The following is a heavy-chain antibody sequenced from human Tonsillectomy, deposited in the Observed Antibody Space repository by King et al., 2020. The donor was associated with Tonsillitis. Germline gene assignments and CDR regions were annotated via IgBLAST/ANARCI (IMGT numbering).Heavy chain of an antibody. Sequence: QLVQSGAEVKKPGASVKVSCKASGYTFTGYYMHWVRQAPGQGLEWRGWINPNSGGTNYAQKFQGRVTMTRDTSITTAYMELSSLRSDDTAVYYCARCSSGWYNWFDPWGQGTLVTVSS. J-gene: IGHJ5*02. CDR3: ARCSSGWYNWFDP. V-gene: IGHV1-2*02. CDR2: INPNSGGT. CDR1: GYTFTGYY. D-gene: IGHD6-19*01.